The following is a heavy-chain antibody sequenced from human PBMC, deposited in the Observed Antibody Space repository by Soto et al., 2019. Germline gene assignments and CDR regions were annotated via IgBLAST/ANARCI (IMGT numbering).Heavy chain of an antibody. J-gene: IGHJ4*02. CDR3: ARDSDIVVVVAAFSSFDY. V-gene: IGHV1-2*02. CDR1: GYTFTGYY. Sequence: ASVKVSCKASGYTFTGYYMHWVRQAPGQGLEWMGWINPNSGGTNYAQKFQGRVTMTRDTSISTAYMELSRLRSDDTAVYYCARDSDIVVVVAAFSSFDYWGQGTLVTAPQ. CDR2: INPNSGGT. D-gene: IGHD2-15*01.